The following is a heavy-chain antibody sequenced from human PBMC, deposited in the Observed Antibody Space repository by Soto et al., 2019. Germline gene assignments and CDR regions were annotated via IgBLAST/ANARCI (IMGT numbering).Heavy chain of an antibody. V-gene: IGHV3-74*01. CDR2: INSDGSST. CDR3: ARDMVRAYYYYGMDV. Sequence: QPGGSLRLSCAASGFTFSSYWMHWVRQAPGKGLVWVSRINSDGSSTSYADSVKGRFTISRDNAKNTLYLQMNSLRAEDTAVYYCARDMVRAYYYYGMDVWGQGTTVTVSS. J-gene: IGHJ6*02. CDR1: GFTFSSYW. D-gene: IGHD3-10*01.